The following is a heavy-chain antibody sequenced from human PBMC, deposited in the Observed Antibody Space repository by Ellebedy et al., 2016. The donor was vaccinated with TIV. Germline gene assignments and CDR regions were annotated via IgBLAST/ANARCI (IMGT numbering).Heavy chain of an antibody. V-gene: IGHV1-2*02. Sequence: ASVKVSXXASGYTFTSYGISWVRQAPGQGLEWMGWISPNSGGTIYAQKFQGRVTMTRDTSISTAYMELSRLRSDDTAVYYCARVSDPWGQGTLVTVSS. CDR3: ARVSDP. CDR2: ISPNSGGT. CDR1: GYTFTSYG. J-gene: IGHJ5*02.